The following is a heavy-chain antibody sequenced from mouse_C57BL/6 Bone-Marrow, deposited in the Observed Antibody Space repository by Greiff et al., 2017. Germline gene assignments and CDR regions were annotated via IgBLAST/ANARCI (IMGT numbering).Heavy chain of an antibody. J-gene: IGHJ4*01. V-gene: IGHV6-6*01. CDR3: TRETAQAGGYAMDY. D-gene: IGHD3-2*02. Sequence: EVKLMESGGGLVQPGGSMKLSCAASGFTFSDAWMEWVRQSPEKGLEWVAEIRNKANNHATYYAESVKGRFTISRDDSKSSVYLQVNSLRAEDTGIYYCTRETAQAGGYAMDYWGQGTSVTVSS. CDR2: IRNKANNHAT. CDR1: GFTFSDAW.